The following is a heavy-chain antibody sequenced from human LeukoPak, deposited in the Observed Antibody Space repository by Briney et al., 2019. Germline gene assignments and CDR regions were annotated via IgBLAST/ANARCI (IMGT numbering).Heavy chain of an antibody. J-gene: IGHJ5*02. V-gene: IGHV1-8*01. CDR3: ARGRSSSSPTNWFDP. Sequence: GASVKVSCTASGYTFTSYDINWVRQATGQGLEWMGWMNPNSGNTGYAQKFQGGVTMTRNTSISTAYMELSSLRSEDTAVYYCARGRSSSSPTNWFDPWGQGTLVTVSS. CDR1: GYTFTSYD. CDR2: MNPNSGNT. D-gene: IGHD6-6*01.